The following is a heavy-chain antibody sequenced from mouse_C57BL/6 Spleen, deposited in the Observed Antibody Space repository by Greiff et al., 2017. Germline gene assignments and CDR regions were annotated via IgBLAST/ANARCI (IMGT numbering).Heavy chain of an antibody. CDR3: TPYYYGSSRGAY. CDR1: GFNIKDYY. V-gene: IGHV14-1*01. Sequence: VQLQQSGAELVRPGASVKLSCTASGFNIKDYYMHWVKQRPEQGLEWIGRIDPEDGDTEYAPKFQGKATMTADTSSNTAYLQLSSLTSEDTAVYYCTPYYYGSSRGAYWGQGTLVTVSA. D-gene: IGHD1-1*01. J-gene: IGHJ3*01. CDR2: IDPEDGDT.